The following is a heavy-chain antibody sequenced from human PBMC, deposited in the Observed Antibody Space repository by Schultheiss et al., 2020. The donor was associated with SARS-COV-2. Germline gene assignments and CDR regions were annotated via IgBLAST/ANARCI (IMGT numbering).Heavy chain of an antibody. J-gene: IGHJ2*01. V-gene: IGHV3-64*02. CDR2: ISSNGGST. CDR3: ARVGPGSGYFDL. D-gene: IGHD3-10*01. CDR1: GFTFSSYA. Sequence: GGSLRLSCAVSGFTFSSYAMHWVRQAPGKGLEYVSAISSNGGSTYYADSVKGRFTISRDNSKNTLYLQMGSLRAEDMAVYYCARVGPGSGYFDLWGRGTLVTVSS.